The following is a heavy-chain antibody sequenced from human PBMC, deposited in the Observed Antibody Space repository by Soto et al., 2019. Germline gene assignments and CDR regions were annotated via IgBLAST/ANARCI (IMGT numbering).Heavy chain of an antibody. CDR3: AREDDYGYRYLNYGLDV. J-gene: IGHJ6*02. Sequence: QAQLVESGGGVVQPGRSLRLSCAASRFTFKNYALHWVRQAPGKGLEWVAVISFDGDKKYYADCVKGRFTISRDNFKNTLWLQMNNLRLEDAALYFCAREDDYGYRYLNYGLDVWGQGTTVTVSS. CDR1: RFTFKNYA. V-gene: IGHV3-30-3*01. D-gene: IGHD4-17*01. CDR2: ISFDGDKK.